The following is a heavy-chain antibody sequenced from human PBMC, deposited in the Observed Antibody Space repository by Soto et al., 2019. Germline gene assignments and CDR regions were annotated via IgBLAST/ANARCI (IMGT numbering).Heavy chain of an antibody. CDR1: GFTFSSYA. V-gene: IGHV3-30-3*01. Sequence: QVQLVESGGGVVQPGRSLRLSCAASGFTFSSYAMHWVRQAPGKGLQWVAVISYDGSKKYYADSVKGRFTISRDNSKNTLYLQMNSLSAEDTAVYYCARGSYDAFWSGYYTYYYYYYGMDVWGQGTTVTVSS. D-gene: IGHD3-3*01. J-gene: IGHJ6*02. CDR2: ISYDGSKK. CDR3: ARGSYDAFWSGYYTYYYYYYGMDV.